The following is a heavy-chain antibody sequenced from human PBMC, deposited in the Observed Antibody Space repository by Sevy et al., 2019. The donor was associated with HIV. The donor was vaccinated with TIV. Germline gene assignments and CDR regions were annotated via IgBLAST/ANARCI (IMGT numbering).Heavy chain of an antibody. CDR1: GDSISGFY. J-gene: IGHJ6*02. D-gene: IGHD4-4*01. V-gene: IGHV4-59*01. CDR2: IYYSSST. CDR3: ARALQEYCYAMDV. Sequence: SETLSLTCTVSGDSISGFYWSWIRQPPGKGLEWIGYIYYSSSTNYNPSLKSRVTISKDTSKNQFSLRLRSVTAADTAIYYCARALQEYCYAMDVWGQGTTVTVSS.